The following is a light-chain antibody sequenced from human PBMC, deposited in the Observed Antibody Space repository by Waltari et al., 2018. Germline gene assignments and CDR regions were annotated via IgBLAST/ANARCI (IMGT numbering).Light chain of an antibody. CDR2: EVS. Sequence: QSALTQPPSASGSPGQSVTISCTGTSSDVGNYRYVSWYQQYPGKAPKLIIYEVSKRPSGVPDRFSGSKSGNTASLTVSGLQAEDEADYFCSSYAGNDNFVVFGGGTTLTVL. CDR1: SSDVGNYRY. V-gene: IGLV2-8*01. CDR3: SSYAGNDNFVV. J-gene: IGLJ2*01.